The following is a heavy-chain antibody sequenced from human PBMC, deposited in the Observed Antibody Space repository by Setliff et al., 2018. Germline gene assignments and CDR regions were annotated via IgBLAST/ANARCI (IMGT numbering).Heavy chain of an antibody. Sequence: ASVKVSCKASGYTFTTYGVHWVRQAPGQRLEWMGWINAANDNTKYSQKFQGRVTITRDTSASTVYMELSSLRYEDTAVYYCARGPKDFVVVAAAHRFDNWGQGTLVTVSS. J-gene: IGHJ4*02. D-gene: IGHD2-2*01. V-gene: IGHV1-3*01. CDR1: GYTFTTYG. CDR2: INAANDNT. CDR3: ARGPKDFVVVAAAHRFDN.